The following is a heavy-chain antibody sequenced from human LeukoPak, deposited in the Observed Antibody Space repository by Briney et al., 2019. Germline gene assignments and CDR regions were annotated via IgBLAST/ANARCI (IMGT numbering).Heavy chain of an antibody. CDR2: IKQDGSEK. J-gene: IGHJ4*02. CDR1: GFTFSSYW. Sequence: GGSLRLSCAASGFTFSSYWMSWVRQAPGQGLEWVANIKQDGSEKYYVDSVTGRCTISRDNAKNSLYLQMNSLRAEDTAVYYCASLLTYSSGWYGGYWGQGTLVTVSS. V-gene: IGHV3-7*05. D-gene: IGHD6-19*01. CDR3: ASLLTYSSGWYGGY.